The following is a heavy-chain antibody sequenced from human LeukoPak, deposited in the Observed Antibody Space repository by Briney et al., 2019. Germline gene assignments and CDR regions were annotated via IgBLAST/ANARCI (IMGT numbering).Heavy chain of an antibody. V-gene: IGHV3-20*01. Sequence: GGSLRLSCAASGLTLDEYGMSWVRQAPGKGLEWVSGINRNGGITGYAESVKGRFTISRDNAKNSLYLQMNSLRAEDTASYHCARKGLGGELGGFDYWSQGTLVTVSS. D-gene: IGHD1-26*01. J-gene: IGHJ4*02. CDR3: ARKGLGGELGGFDY. CDR1: GLTLDEYG. CDR2: INRNGGIT.